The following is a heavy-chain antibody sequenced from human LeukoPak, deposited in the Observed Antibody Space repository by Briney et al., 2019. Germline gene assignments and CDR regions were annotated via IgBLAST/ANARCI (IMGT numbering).Heavy chain of an antibody. Sequence: PGGSLRLSCIVSGFTVSSNYMTWVRQAPGKGLEWLSLIYTDGGTNYAGSVKGRFTISRDNSKNTLYLQMNSLTADDTAVYYCAIFRWGSTWYYADHWGQGTLVTVSS. CDR3: AIFRWGSTWYYADH. J-gene: IGHJ4*02. CDR2: IYTDGGT. V-gene: IGHV3-53*01. CDR1: GFTVSSNY. D-gene: IGHD6-13*01.